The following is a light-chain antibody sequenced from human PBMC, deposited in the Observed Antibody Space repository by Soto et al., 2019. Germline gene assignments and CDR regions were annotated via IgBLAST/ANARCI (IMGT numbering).Light chain of an antibody. V-gene: IGLV3-1*01. CDR2: QDS. Sequence: SYELTQPPSVSVSPGQTASITCSGDKLGDKYVCWYHQKPGQSPVLVIYQDSKRPSGIPERFSGSNSGNTATLTISGTQPMDETDYYCQAWDRSTGVFGTGTKLTVL. CDR3: QAWDRSTGV. CDR1: KLGDKY. J-gene: IGLJ1*01.